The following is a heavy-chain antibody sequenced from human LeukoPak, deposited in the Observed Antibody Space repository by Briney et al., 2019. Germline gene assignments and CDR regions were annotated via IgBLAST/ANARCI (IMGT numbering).Heavy chain of an antibody. CDR2: ISYDGSNK. Sequence: QPGGSLRLSCAASGFTFSSYGMHWVRQAPGKGLEWVAVISYDGSNKYYADSVKGRFTISRDNSKNTLYLQMNSLRAEDTAVYYCAKDTTYSSGSFVFDYWGQGTLVTVSS. J-gene: IGHJ4*02. CDR3: AKDTTYSSGSFVFDY. V-gene: IGHV3-30*18. CDR1: GFTFSSYG. D-gene: IGHD6-19*01.